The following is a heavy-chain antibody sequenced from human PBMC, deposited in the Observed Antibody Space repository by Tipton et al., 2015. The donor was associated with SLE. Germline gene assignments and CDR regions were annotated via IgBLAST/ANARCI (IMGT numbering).Heavy chain of an antibody. J-gene: IGHJ6*03. Sequence: TLSLTCTVSGGSISRSSYYWGWIRQPPGKGLEWIGSIYHSGSTYYNPSLKSRVTISVDTSKNQFSLKLTSVTAADTALYYCARSLPRTAPREDYYYYMDIWGKGTTVIVSS. CDR1: GGSISRSSYY. V-gene: IGHV4-39*07. CDR2: IYHSGST. CDR3: ARSLPRTAPREDYYYYMDI. D-gene: IGHD2-15*01.